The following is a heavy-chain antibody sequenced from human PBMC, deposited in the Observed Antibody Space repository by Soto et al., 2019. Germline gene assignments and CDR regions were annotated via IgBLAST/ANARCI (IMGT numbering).Heavy chain of an antibody. J-gene: IGHJ4*02. Sequence: ASVKVSCKASGGTFSSYAISWVRQAPGQGLEWMGGIIPIFGTANYAQKFQGRVTITADESTSTAYMELSSLRSEDTAVYYCARGYSSSWSPNYWGQGTLVTVSS. CDR2: IIPIFGTA. V-gene: IGHV1-69*13. CDR1: GGTFSSYA. CDR3: ARGYSSSWSPNY. D-gene: IGHD6-13*01.